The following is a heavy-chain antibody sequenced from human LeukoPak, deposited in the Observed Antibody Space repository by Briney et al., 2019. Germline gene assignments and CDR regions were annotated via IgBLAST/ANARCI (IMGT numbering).Heavy chain of an antibody. CDR1: GFTFSNAW. CDR2: IKSKTDGGTT. CDR3: TTKTRLYQPRSPVKGGAAFDI. V-gene: IGHV3-15*01. D-gene: IGHD2-2*01. J-gene: IGHJ3*02. Sequence: GGSLRLSCAAPGFTFSNAWMSWVRQAPGKGLDWVGRIKSKTDGGTTDYAAPVTGRFTISRDDSKNTLYLQMNSLKTEDTAVYYCTTKTRLYQPRSPVKGGAAFDIWGQGTMVTVSS.